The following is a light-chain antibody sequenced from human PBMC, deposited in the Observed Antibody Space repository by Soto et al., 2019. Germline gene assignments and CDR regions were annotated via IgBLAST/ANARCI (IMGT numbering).Light chain of an antibody. CDR1: QSVSSSS. Sequence: SWRSSQSVSSSSLAWYQQKPGQAPRLLIYDTSSRATGIPDRFSVSGTATDSALTLSRFAPQACALSIYQEYRAWPVTYGGGTKVDIK. CDR2: DTS. V-gene: IGKV3-20*01. J-gene: IGKJ4*01. CDR3: QEYRAWPVT.